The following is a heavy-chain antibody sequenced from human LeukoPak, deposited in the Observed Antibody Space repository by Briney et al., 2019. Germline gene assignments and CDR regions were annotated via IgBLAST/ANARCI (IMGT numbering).Heavy chain of an antibody. J-gene: IGHJ4*02. CDR2: IYHSGST. D-gene: IGHD3-3*01. CDR1: GYSISSDYY. Sequence: SETLSLTCAVSGYSISSDYYWGWIRQPPGKGLEWIGTIYHSGSTYLNPSLKSRVTISVDTSKNQFSLNLNSVTAADTAVYYCTSGPNFYYFDYWGQGTLVTVAS. V-gene: IGHV4-38-2*01. CDR3: TSGPNFYYFDY.